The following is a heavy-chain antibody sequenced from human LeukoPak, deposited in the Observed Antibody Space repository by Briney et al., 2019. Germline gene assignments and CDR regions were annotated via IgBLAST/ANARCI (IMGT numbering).Heavy chain of an antibody. Sequence: ASVKVSCKASGYTFTSYGISWVRQAPGQGLQWMGLISPDNGDTKSAQNLQGRVILTIDTSTSTAYMELRSLRSDDTAVYYCASGSYYFDYLGQGTLVTVSS. V-gene: IGHV1-18*01. D-gene: IGHD3-10*01. CDR1: GYTFTSYG. CDR2: ISPDNGDT. J-gene: IGHJ4*02. CDR3: ASGSYYFDY.